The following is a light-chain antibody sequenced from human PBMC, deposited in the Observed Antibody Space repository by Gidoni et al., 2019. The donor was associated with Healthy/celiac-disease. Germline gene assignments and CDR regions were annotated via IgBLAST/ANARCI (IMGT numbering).Light chain of an antibody. J-gene: IGKJ5*01. Sequence: DIQMTQSPSSLSAFVGDRVTITCRASQSISSYLHWYQQKPGKAPQLLFYDASSLQSGVPSRFSGSGSGTDFTLTISTLQPEDFATYFCQQSYSTPRITFXQXTRLEIK. V-gene: IGKV1-39*01. CDR3: QQSYSTPRIT. CDR1: QSISSY. CDR2: DAS.